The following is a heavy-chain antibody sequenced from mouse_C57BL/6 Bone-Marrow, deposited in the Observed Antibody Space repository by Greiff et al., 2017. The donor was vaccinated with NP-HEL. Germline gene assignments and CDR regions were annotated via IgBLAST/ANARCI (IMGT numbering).Heavy chain of an antibody. CDR1: GYSFTSYY. J-gene: IGHJ3*01. CDR2: IYPGSGNT. CDR3: ARRNLRLLFAY. V-gene: IGHV1-66*01. Sequence: LQESGPELVKPGASVKISCKASGYSFTSYYIHWVKQRPGQGLEWIGWIYPGSGNTKYNEKFKGKATLTADTSSSTAYMQLSSLTSEDSAVYSCARRNLRLLFAYWGQGTLVTVTA.